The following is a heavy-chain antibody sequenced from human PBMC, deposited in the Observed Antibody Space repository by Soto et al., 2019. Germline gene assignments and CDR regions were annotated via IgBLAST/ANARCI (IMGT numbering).Heavy chain of an antibody. D-gene: IGHD3-9*01. CDR1: GFSVTSNY. V-gene: IGHV3-66*01. J-gene: IGHJ4*02. CDR2: IYAGGNT. CDR3: ARVTTFYDILTSSYALNYFDY. Sequence: EAQLLESGGALVQPGTSLRLSCAASGFSVTSNYMTWVRQAPGKGLECVSVIYAGGNTYYADSVKGRFTISSDNSKNTLFLQMNNLRAEDTAVYYCARVTTFYDILTSSYALNYFDYWGQGTRVTVSS.